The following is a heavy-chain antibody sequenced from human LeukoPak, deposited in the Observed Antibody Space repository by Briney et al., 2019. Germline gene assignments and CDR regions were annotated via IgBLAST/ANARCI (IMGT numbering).Heavy chain of an antibody. V-gene: IGHV4-30-4*01. CDR1: GGSISSGDYY. J-gene: IGHJ3*02. D-gene: IGHD3-22*01. Sequence: SETLSLTCTVSGGSISSGDYYRSWIRQPPGKGLEWIGCIYYSGSTYYNPSLKSRVTISVDTSKNQFSLKLSSVTAADTAVYYCARITNYYDSSGYYEQAFDIWGQGTMVTVSS. CDR2: IYYSGST. CDR3: ARITNYYDSSGYYEQAFDI.